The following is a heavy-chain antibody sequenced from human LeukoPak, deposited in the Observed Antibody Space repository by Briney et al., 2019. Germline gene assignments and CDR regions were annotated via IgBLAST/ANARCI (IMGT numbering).Heavy chain of an antibody. D-gene: IGHD6-19*01. CDR3: ARATKQWLVRKLDY. CDR2: ISYDGSNK. Sequence: GGSLRLSCAASGFTFSSHAMHWVRQAPGKGLEWVAVISYDGSNKYYADSVKGRFTISRDNSKNTLYLQMNSLRAEDTAVYYCARATKQWLVRKLDYWGQGTLVTVSS. CDR1: GFTFSSHA. J-gene: IGHJ4*02. V-gene: IGHV3-30-3*01.